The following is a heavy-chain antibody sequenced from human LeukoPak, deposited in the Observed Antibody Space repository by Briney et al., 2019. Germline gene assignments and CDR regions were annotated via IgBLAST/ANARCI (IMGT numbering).Heavy chain of an antibody. CDR2: IYYSGST. V-gene: IGHV4-61*05. CDR3: ARAEYSSSWYGY. Sequence: SETLSLTCAVSGGSISSNSYYWGWIRQPPGKGLEWIGYIYYSGSTNYNPSLKSRVTISVDTSKNQFSLKLSSVTAADTAVYYCARAEYSSSWYGYWGQGTLVTVSS. D-gene: IGHD6-13*01. J-gene: IGHJ4*02. CDR1: GGSISSNSYY.